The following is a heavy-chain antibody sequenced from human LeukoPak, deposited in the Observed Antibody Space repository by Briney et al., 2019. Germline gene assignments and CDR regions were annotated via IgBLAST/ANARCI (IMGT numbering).Heavy chain of an antibody. V-gene: IGHV4-31*03. Sequence: PSETPSLTCTVSGGSISSGGYYWSWIRQHPGKGLEWIGYIYYSGSTYYNPSLKSRVTISVDTSKNQFSLKLSPVTAADTAVYYCARVPRITIFGVDQYYFDYWGQGTLVTVSS. CDR2: IYYSGST. J-gene: IGHJ4*02. CDR1: GGSISSGGYY. D-gene: IGHD3-3*01. CDR3: ARVPRITIFGVDQYYFDY.